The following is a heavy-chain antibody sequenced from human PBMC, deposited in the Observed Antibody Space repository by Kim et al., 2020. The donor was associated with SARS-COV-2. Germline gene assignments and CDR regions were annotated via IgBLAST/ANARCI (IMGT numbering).Heavy chain of an antibody. V-gene: IGHV3-74*01. Sequence: GGSLRLSCAASGFTFSSYWMHWVRQAPGKGLVWVSRINSDGSSTSYADSVKGRFTISRDNAKNTLYLQMNSLRAEDTAVYYCARVKGTVTTLYYYYYGMDVWGQGTTVTVSS. CDR2: INSDGSST. J-gene: IGHJ6*02. CDR3: ARVKGTVTTLYYYYYGMDV. D-gene: IGHD4-17*01. CDR1: GFTFSSYW.